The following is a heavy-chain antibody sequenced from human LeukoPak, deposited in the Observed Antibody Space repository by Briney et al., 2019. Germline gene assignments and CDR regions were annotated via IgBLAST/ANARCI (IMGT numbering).Heavy chain of an antibody. CDR3: ARGTVTPPADY. V-gene: IGHV3-23*01. Sequence: GGSLRLSCAASGFTFSIYAMTWVRQAPGKGLEWVSSIGGRDANTFYADSVKGRFTVSRDNSKNTLYLQMNSLRAEDTAVYYCARGTVTPPADYWGQGTLVTVSS. CDR1: GFTFSIYA. CDR2: IGGRDANT. J-gene: IGHJ4*02. D-gene: IGHD4-17*01.